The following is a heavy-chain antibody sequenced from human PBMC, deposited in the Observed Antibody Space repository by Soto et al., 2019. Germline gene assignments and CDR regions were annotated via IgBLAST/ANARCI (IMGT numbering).Heavy chain of an antibody. J-gene: IGHJ4*02. V-gene: IGHV1-69*01. CDR1: GGTFSSYA. D-gene: IGHD3-3*01. Sequence: QVQLVQSGAEVKKPGSSVKVSCEASGGTFSSYAISWVRQVPGQGLEWMGGIIPIFGTANYAQKFQGRVTITADESTSTAYMELSSLRSEDTAVYYCARFDYDFWSGYLDYWGQGTLVTVSS. CDR2: IIPIFGTA. CDR3: ARFDYDFWSGYLDY.